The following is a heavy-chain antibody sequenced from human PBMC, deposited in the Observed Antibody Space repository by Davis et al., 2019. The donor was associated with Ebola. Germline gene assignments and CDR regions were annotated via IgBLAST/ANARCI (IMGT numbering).Heavy chain of an antibody. J-gene: IGHJ3*02. CDR1: GGTFSSYA. Sequence: SVKVSCKASGGTFSSYAISWVRQAPGQGLEWMGEIIPIFGTANYAQKFQERVTITRDMSTSTAYMELSSLRSEDTAVYYCAAEALRYSSSWYDAFDIWGQGTMVTVSS. V-gene: IGHV1-69*05. CDR3: AAEALRYSSSWYDAFDI. CDR2: IIPIFGTA. D-gene: IGHD6-13*01.